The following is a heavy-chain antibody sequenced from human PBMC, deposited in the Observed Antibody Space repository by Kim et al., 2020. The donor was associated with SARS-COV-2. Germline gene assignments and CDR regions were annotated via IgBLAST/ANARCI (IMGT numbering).Heavy chain of an antibody. Sequence: SETLSLTCTVSGGSISSSSYYWGWIRQPPGKGLEWIGSIYYSGSTYYNPSLKSRVTISVDTSKNQFSLKLSSVTAADTAVYYCARDHTASSYYDILTGRYYYYGMDVWGQGTTVTVSS. CDR1: GGSISSSSYY. V-gene: IGHV4-39*07. J-gene: IGHJ6*02. CDR3: ARDHTASSYYDILTGRYYYYGMDV. CDR2: IYYSGST. D-gene: IGHD3-9*01.